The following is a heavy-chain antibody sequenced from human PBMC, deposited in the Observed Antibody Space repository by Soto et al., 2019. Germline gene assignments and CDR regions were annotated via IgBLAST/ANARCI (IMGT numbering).Heavy chain of an antibody. D-gene: IGHD1-26*01. J-gene: IGHJ4*02. CDR2: ISYDGSNK. CDR1: GFTFSSYG. Sequence: QVQLVESGGDVVQPGRSLRLSCAASGFTFSSYGMHWVRQAPGKGLEWVAVISYDGSNKYYADSVKGRFTISRDNSKNTLYLQMNSLRAEDTAVYYCAKEEGEEWELLLDYWGQGTLVTVSS. V-gene: IGHV3-30*18. CDR3: AKEEGEEWELLLDY.